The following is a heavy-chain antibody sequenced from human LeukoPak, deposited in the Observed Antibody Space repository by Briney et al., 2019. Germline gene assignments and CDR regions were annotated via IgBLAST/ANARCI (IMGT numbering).Heavy chain of an antibody. V-gene: IGHV3-48*01. CDR2: TNVGIGVI. CDR3: ARTKEMASISYFDS. J-gene: IGHJ4*02. CDR1: GCTFTIYS. D-gene: IGHD5-24*01. Sequence: GGSLRLSCTTSGCTFTIYSMDSVRQAPGKGRGWLSYTNVGIGVIYYTASVEGRFTVSRDNAKTSLYLQMNSLRAEDTAVYYCARTKEMASISYFDSWGQGTLVTVSS.